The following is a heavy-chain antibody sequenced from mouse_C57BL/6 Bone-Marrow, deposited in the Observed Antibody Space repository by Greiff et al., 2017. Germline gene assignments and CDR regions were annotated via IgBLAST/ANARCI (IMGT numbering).Heavy chain of an antibody. J-gene: IGHJ2*01. D-gene: IGHD4-1*01. Sequence: EVNVVESGEGLVKPGGSLKLSCAASGFTFSSYAMSWVRQTPEKRLEWVAYISSGGDYIYYADTVKGRFTISRDNARNTLYLQMSSLKSEDTAMYYCTRDRSNWGFDYWGQGTTLTVSS. CDR3: TRDRSNWGFDY. CDR2: ISSGGDYI. CDR1: GFTFSSYA. V-gene: IGHV5-9-1*02.